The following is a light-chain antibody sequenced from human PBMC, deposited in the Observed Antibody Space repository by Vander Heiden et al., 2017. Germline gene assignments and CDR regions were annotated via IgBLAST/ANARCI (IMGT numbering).Light chain of an antibody. CDR3: QSDDSAHHFV. Sequence: QSVLTQPPSVSGAPGQRVTISCTGSASPLGPGYDVHWYQHRPGTAHKLLVYSNSNRPSEVPDRFSGSKSGTSASLAISGLQPEEEDDYYCQSDDSAHHFVFGGGTKVTVL. CDR2: SNS. CDR1: ASPLGPGYD. J-gene: IGLJ3*02. V-gene: IGLV1-40*01.